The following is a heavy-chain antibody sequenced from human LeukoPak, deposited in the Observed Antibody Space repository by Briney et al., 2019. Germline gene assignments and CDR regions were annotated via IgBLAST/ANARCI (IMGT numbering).Heavy chain of an antibody. J-gene: IGHJ4*02. Sequence: GGSLRLSCAASEFTFSSYGMHWVRQAPGKGLEWVAVISYDGSNKYYADSVKGRFTISRDNSKNTLYLQMNSLRAEDTAVYYCAKHDYWGQGTLVTVSS. V-gene: IGHV3-30*18. CDR2: ISYDGSNK. CDR3: AKHDY. CDR1: EFTFSSYG.